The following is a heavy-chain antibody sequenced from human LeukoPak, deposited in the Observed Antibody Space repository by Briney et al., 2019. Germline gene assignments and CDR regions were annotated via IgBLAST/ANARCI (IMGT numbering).Heavy chain of an antibody. CDR3: ARGWFGELFDAFGI. D-gene: IGHD3-10*01. Sequence: GGSLRLSCAASGFTFSTYEMSWVRQAPGKGLEWVSYIGTSGSPIFYADSVKGRFTISRDNAKNSLYLQMNSLRAEDTAVYYCARGWFGELFDAFGIWGQGTMVTVSS. CDR1: GFTFSTYE. J-gene: IGHJ3*02. V-gene: IGHV3-48*03. CDR2: IGTSGSPI.